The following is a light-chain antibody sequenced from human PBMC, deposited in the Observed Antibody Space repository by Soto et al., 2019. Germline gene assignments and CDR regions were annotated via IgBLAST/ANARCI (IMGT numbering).Light chain of an antibody. CDR3: NAYTKSSTLNWV. Sequence: QSALTQPASVSGSPGQSITISCIGTSSDVGGYNYVSWYQQHPGKAPKLMIYEVSNRPSGVSNLFSGSKSGNTASLTISGLQAEDEADYYCNAYTKSSTLNWVFGGGTKLTVL. CDR1: SSDVGGYNY. CDR2: EVS. J-gene: IGLJ3*02. V-gene: IGLV2-14*01.